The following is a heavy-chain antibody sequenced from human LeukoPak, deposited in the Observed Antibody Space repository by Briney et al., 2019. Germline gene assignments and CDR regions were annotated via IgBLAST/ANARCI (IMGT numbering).Heavy chain of an antibody. CDR2: INPNSGGT. CDR1: GYTFTGYY. V-gene: IGHV1-2*02. D-gene: IGHD6-19*01. J-gene: IGHJ4*02. Sequence: ASVTVSCKASGYTFTGYYMHWVRQAPGQGLEWMGWINPNSGGTNYAQKFQGRVTMTRDTSISTAYMELSRLRSDDTAVYYCARTTRVQVGWLGLDYWGQGTLVTVSS. CDR3: ARTTRVQVGWLGLDY.